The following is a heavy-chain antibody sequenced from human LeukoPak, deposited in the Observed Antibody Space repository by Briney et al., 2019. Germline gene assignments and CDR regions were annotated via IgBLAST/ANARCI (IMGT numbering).Heavy chain of an antibody. CDR2: IYYSGNT. V-gene: IGHV4-39*01. Sequence: SESLSLTCAVSGGSISGSSYFWGWIRQPPGKGLEWIGSIYYSGNTYYNPSLKSRVTISVDTSKNQFSLKLSSVTAADTAVYYCARLKEGIDYWGQGTLVTVSS. CDR3: ARLKEGIDY. D-gene: IGHD3-10*01. CDR1: GGSISGSSYF. J-gene: IGHJ4*02.